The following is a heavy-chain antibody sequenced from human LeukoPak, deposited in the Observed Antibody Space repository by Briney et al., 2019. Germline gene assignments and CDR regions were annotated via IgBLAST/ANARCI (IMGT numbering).Heavy chain of an antibody. J-gene: IGHJ4*02. CDR2: ITSNGDTT. CDR1: GFTFSNYA. D-gene: IGHD3-10*01. V-gene: IGHV3-64D*06. CDR3: LKDDSGLGDY. Sequence: GALRLSCSVSGFTFSNYAMHWVRQAPGKGLEYVSSITSNGDTTYYADPVRGRFTISRDNSKSTLYLQMSSLRAEDTAVYYCLKDDSGLGDYWGQGTLVTVSS.